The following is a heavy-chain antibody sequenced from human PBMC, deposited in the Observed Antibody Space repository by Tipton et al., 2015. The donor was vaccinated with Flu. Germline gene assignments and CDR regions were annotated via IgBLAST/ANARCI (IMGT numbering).Heavy chain of an antibody. J-gene: IGHJ4*02. CDR3: AKDRAAVPEGGFDY. Sequence: TLSLTCSVSGDSIGSGYYWGWIRQPPGKGLEWIGNIHQTGTTYLNPSLTRRVTISVDMSKNQFYLEMRSETAADMAVYYCAKDRAAVPEGGFDYWGQGTLVTVSS. D-gene: IGHD6-19*01. V-gene: IGHV4-38-2*02. CDR1: GDSIGSGYY. CDR2: IHQTGTT.